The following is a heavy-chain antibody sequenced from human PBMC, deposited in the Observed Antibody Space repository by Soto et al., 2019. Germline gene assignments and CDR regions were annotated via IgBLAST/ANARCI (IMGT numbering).Heavy chain of an antibody. CDR2: IYYSVST. D-gene: IGHD2-15*01. CDR1: GGSISSYY. Sequence: SETLCHTCTVSGGSISSYYWSWIRQPPGKGLEWIGYIYYSVSTNYNPSLKSRVTISVDTSKNQFSLQLSSVTAADTAVYYCARGEENVAQPSGYWGQGTLVTVSS. CDR3: ARGEENVAQPSGY. V-gene: IGHV4-59*01. J-gene: IGHJ4*02.